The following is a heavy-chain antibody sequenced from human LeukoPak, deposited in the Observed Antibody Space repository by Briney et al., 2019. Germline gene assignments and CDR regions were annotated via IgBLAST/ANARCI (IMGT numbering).Heavy chain of an antibody. D-gene: IGHD6-13*01. J-gene: IGHJ4*02. CDR2: ISGSGGST. V-gene: IGHV3-23*01. CDR1: GFTFSSYA. Sequence: GGSLRLSCAASGFTFSSYAMSWVRQAPGKGLEWVSAISGSGGSTYYADSVKGRFTISRDNSKNTLYLQMNSLRAEDTAVYYCAKDPGYSSSWYWDYWGQGTLVTVSS. CDR3: AKDPGYSSSWYWDY.